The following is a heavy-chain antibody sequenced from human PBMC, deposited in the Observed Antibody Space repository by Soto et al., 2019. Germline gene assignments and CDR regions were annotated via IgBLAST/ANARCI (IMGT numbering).Heavy chain of an antibody. J-gene: IGHJ6*03. Sequence: QVQLVQSGAEVKKPGASVKVSCKASGYTFTSYGISWVRQAPGQGLEWMGWISAYNGNTNYAQKLQGRVTMTTDTSTSKAYMELRSLRSDDTAVYYCARVPAYDFWSGYFSPLYYYYYMDVWGKGTTVTVSS. CDR3: ARVPAYDFWSGYFSPLYYYYYMDV. D-gene: IGHD3-3*01. CDR2: ISAYNGNT. CDR1: GYTFTSYG. V-gene: IGHV1-18*01.